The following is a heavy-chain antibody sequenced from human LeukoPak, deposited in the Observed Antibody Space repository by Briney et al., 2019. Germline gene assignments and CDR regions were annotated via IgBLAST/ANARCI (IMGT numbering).Heavy chain of an antibody. CDR1: GFTFSNAW. J-gene: IGHJ5*02. Sequence: RTGGSLRLSCAASGFTFSNAWMNWVRQAPGKGLEWVANIKQDGSEKYYVDSVKGRFTISRDNAKNSLYLQMNSLRAEDTAVYYCARDSSGWYVDWFDPWGQGTLVTVSS. CDR3: ARDSSGWYVDWFDP. CDR2: IKQDGSEK. V-gene: IGHV3-7*01. D-gene: IGHD6-19*01.